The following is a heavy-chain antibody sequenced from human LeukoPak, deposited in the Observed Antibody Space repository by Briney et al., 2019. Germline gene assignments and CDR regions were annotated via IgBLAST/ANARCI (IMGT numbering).Heavy chain of an antibody. CDR3: ATSGPGLDYYYYYGMDV. V-gene: IGHV1-24*01. CDR2: FDPEDGET. Sequence: GASVKVSCKVSGYTLTELSMHWVRQAPGKGLEWMGGFDPEDGETIYAQKFQGRVTMTEDTSTDTAYMELSSLRSEDTAVYYCATSGPGLDYYYYYGMDVWGQGTTVTVSS. J-gene: IGHJ6*02. D-gene: IGHD3-10*01. CDR1: GYTLTELS.